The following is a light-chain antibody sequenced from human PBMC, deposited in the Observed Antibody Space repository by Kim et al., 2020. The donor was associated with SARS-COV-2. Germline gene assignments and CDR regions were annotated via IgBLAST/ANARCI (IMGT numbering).Light chain of an antibody. CDR3: SSYAGSNNFVV. CDR2: EVS. V-gene: IGLV2-8*01. J-gene: IGLJ2*01. Sequence: QSVPISCTGTSSDVGGYNYVSWYQQHPGKAPKLMIYEVSKRPSGFPDRFSGSKSGNTASLTVSGLQAEDEADYYCSSYAGSNNFVVIGGGTQLTVL. CDR1: SSDVGGYNY.